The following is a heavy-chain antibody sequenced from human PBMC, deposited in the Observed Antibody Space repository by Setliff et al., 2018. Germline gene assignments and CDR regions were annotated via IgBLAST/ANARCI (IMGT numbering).Heavy chain of an antibody. CDR3: AGGXXXXXKXXTHLDX. V-gene: IGHV1-18*01. CDR2: ISGYNGNT. CDR1: GYTFTTYG. D-gene: IGHD2-8*01. Sequence: ASVKVSCKASGYTFTTYGVAWVRQAPGQGIEWLGWISGYNGNTNDAQRFQGRVTTTIDTATNTAXMELSSLGSEDTAVYYCAGGXXXXXKXXTHLDXXGXXXXVT. J-gene: IGHJ6*03.